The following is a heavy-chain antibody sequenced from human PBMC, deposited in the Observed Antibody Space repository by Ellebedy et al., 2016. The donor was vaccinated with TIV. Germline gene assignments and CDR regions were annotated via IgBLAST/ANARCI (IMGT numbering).Heavy chain of an antibody. V-gene: IGHV4-31*03. CDR3: ARAGFNWNYAKLFDI. CDR1: GGSISSGGYY. D-gene: IGHD1-7*01. CDR2: IYYSGST. J-gene: IGHJ3*02. Sequence: SETLSLTXTVSGGSISSGGYYWSWIRQHPGKGLEWIGYIYYSGSTYYNPSLKSRVTISVDTSKNQFSLKLSSVTAADTAVYYCARAGFNWNYAKLFDIWGQGTMVTVSS.